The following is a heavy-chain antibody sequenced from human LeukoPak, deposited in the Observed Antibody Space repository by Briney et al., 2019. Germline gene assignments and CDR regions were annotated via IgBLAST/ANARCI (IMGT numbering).Heavy chain of an antibody. J-gene: IGHJ3*02. CDR2: ISAYNGNT. CDR3: ARDRVRRSTTGGAFDI. V-gene: IGHV1-18*01. CDR1: GYTFTSYD. D-gene: IGHD2/OR15-2a*01. Sequence: GASVKVSCKSSGYTFTSYDIIWVRQAPGQGLEWMGWISAYNGNTNSAQKLQGRVTMTTDTSTSTAYMELRSLKSDDTAMYYCARDRVRRSTTGGAFDIWGQGTMVTVSS.